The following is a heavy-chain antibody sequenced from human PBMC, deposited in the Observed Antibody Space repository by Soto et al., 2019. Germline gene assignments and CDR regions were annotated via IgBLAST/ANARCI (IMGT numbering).Heavy chain of an antibody. D-gene: IGHD4-17*01. CDR3: ARDIYGDYDIEAYFDY. Sequence: QVQLVESGGGVVQPGRSLRLSCAASGFTFSSYAMHWVRQAPGKGLEWVAVISYDGSNKYYADSVKGRFTISRDNSKNTLYLQMNSLRAEDTAVYYCARDIYGDYDIEAYFDYWGQGTLVTVSS. CDR2: ISYDGSNK. CDR1: GFTFSSYA. V-gene: IGHV3-30-3*01. J-gene: IGHJ4*02.